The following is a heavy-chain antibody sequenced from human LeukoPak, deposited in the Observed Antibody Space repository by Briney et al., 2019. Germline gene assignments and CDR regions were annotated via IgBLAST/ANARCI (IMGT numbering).Heavy chain of an antibody. D-gene: IGHD3-22*01. Sequence: GESLKISCKGSGYSFTSSWIGWVRQMPGKGLEWMGIIYPADSDTRYSPSFQGQVTISADKSISTAYLQWSSLKASDTAMYYCAVTQPREPMILVVGDYWGQGTLVTVSS. V-gene: IGHV5-51*01. CDR2: IYPADSDT. CDR1: GYSFTSSW. CDR3: AVTQPREPMILVVGDY. J-gene: IGHJ4*02.